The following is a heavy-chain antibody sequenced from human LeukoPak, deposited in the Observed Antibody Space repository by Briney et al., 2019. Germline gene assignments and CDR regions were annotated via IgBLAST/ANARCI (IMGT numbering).Heavy chain of an antibody. D-gene: IGHD3-22*01. CDR3: ARELYYYDSSGYMGIDY. J-gene: IGHJ4*02. CDR2: IIPIFGTA. Sequence: SVKVSYKASGGTFSSYAISWVRQAPGQGLEWMGRIIPIFGTANYAQKFQGRVTITTDESTSTAYMELSSLRSEDTAVYYCARELYYYDSSGYMGIDYWGQGTLVTVSS. CDR1: GGTFSSYA. V-gene: IGHV1-69*05.